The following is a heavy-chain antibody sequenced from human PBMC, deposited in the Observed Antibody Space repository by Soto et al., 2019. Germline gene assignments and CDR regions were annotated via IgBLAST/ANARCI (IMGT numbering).Heavy chain of an antibody. CDR1: GWSLSFYW. V-gene: IGHV5-51*03. Sequence: GEPLKITCNTSGWSLSFYWIGWVRQMPGKGLEWMAIMYPDDSDIRYSPSFEAHVTISADKSTSTAFLQWSSLKASDTAMYYCATAYVYDFENSNYYRDAFDIWGQGTLVTVSS. D-gene: IGHD3-22*01. J-gene: IGHJ3*02. CDR3: ATAYVYDFENSNYYRDAFDI. CDR2: MYPDDSDI.